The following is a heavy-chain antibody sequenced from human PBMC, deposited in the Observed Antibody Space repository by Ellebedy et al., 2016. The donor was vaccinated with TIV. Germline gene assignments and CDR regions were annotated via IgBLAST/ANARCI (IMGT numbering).Heavy chain of an antibody. J-gene: IGHJ4*02. CDR2: IYTTGTT. D-gene: IGHD3-22*01. CDR1: GDSISTYY. Sequence: MPSETLSLTCSVSGDSISTYYWNWLRQPAGKGLEWIGHIYTTGTTNYNPSLKSRVTMSVDTSKNQFSLMLASVTVADTAVYYCARALSYSDSSASRQVTYFDFWGQGTLVTVSS. V-gene: IGHV4-4*07. CDR3: ARALSYSDSSASRQVTYFDF.